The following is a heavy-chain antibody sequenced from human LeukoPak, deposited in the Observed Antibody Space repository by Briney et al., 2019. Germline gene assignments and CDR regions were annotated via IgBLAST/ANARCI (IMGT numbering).Heavy chain of an antibody. CDR1: GFIFSDYY. D-gene: IGHD6-19*01. J-gene: IGHJ4*02. V-gene: IGHV3-11*01. CDR2: ISSSGSTI. Sequence: GGSLRLSCAASGFIFSDYYMSWIRQAPGKGPEWVSYISSSGSTIYFADSVKGRFTISRDNTKNSLYLQMNSLTAEDTAVYYCARARSSGWYEVDYWGQGTLVTVSS. CDR3: ARARSSGWYEVDY.